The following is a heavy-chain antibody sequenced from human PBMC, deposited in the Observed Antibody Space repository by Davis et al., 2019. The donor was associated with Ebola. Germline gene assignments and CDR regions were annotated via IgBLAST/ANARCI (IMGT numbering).Heavy chain of an antibody. CDR1: GNTFTDSY. J-gene: IGHJ4*02. Sequence: ASVKVSCKASGNTFTDSYIHWVRQAPGQGLQWMGWINPKSGGTNYAQKFQGRVTMTRDTSSTTAYMELMRLTYDDTAVYFCARGLVDGGYWGQGTLVTVSS. CDR2: INPKSGGT. V-gene: IGHV1-2*02. CDR3: ARGLVDGGY. D-gene: IGHD4-23*01.